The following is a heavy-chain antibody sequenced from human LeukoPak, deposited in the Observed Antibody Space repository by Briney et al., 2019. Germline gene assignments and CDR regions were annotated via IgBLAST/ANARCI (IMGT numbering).Heavy chain of an antibody. D-gene: IGHD5-12*01. CDR3: ARRSGYDYFDY. CDR1: GGTFISYA. V-gene: IGHV1-69*04. Sequence: ASVKVSCKASGGTFISYAISWVRQAPGQGLEWMGRIIPILGIANYAQKFQGRVTITADKSTSTAYMELSSLRSEDTAVYYCARRSGYDYFDYWGQGTLVTVSS. J-gene: IGHJ4*02. CDR2: IIPILGIA.